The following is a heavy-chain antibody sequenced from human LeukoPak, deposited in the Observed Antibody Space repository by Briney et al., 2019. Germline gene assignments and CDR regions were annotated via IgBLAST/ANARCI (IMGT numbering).Heavy chain of an antibody. CDR2: IRSKAYGGTT. V-gene: IGHV3-49*04. J-gene: IGHJ6*03. Sequence: GGSLRLSCTASGFTFGDYAMSWVRQAPGKGLEWVGFIRSKAYGGTTEYAASVKGRFTISRDDSKSIAYLQMNSLKTEDTAVYYCTRDLSYSGSYYVNREYYYYYMDVWGKGTTVTVSS. CDR3: TRDLSYSGSYYVNREYYYYYMDV. D-gene: IGHD1-26*01. CDR1: GFTFGDYA.